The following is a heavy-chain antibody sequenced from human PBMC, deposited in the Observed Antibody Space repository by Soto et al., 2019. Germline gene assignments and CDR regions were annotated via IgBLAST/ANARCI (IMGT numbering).Heavy chain of an antibody. J-gene: IGHJ6*02. V-gene: IGHV1-18*01. CDR3: ARGAITLIRGLKVDFYNMDV. Sequence: QLVQSGGEVKEPGASVQVSCKASGYTFNNYGITWVRQAPGQGLEWLGWISVYNGNKNYAKKVQGRVSMTADTSTSTAHMELRSLQSDATAVYFCARGAITLIRGLKVDFYNMDVWGQGTTVTVSS. CDR2: ISVYNGNK. D-gene: IGHD3-10*01. CDR1: GYTFNNYG.